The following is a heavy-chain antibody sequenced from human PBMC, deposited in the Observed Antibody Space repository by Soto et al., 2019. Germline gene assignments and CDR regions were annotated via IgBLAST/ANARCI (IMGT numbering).Heavy chain of an antibody. J-gene: IGHJ6*02. Sequence: QVQLVQSGAEVKKPGSSVTVSCKASGGTFGNSAISWVRQAPGQGLEWMGGIIPIFPTPAYAQKFQGRVTITADEXTSTAYMEFTSLRSEDTAVYCCAPDKDRLVLGSNNCYGMDLRRQGTTVTVSS. D-gene: IGHD6-13*01. V-gene: IGHV1-69*12. CDR2: IIPIFPTP. CDR3: APDKDRLVLGSNNCYGMDL. CDR1: GGTFGNSA.